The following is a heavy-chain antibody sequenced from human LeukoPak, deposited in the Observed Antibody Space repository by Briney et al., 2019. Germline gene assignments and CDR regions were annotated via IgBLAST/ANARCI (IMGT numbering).Heavy chain of an antibody. CDR2: IWFDGIRK. J-gene: IGHJ3*02. V-gene: IGHV3-33*08. CDR3: ARDLEDSSPFGAFDM. D-gene: IGHD3-22*01. CDR1: GFTFSSYA. Sequence: GASLRLSCAASGFTFSSYAMTWVRQVPGKGLEWVAAIWFDGIRKYYADSVKGRLTISRDNSKNTLYLQMNSLRAEDTAVYYCARDLEDSSPFGAFDMWGQGTMVTVSS.